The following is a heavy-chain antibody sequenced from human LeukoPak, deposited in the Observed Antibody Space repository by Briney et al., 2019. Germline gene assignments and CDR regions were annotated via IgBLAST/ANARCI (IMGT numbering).Heavy chain of an antibody. CDR3: ARDKLTGDSYFDN. D-gene: IGHD2-21*02. V-gene: IGHV3-7*04. Sequence: GGSLRLSCAASGFTFSSYWMSWVRQAPGKGLEWVANIDPAGRGKRYVDSVKGRFTISRDNAKTSVYLQMSSLRAEDTAVYYCARDKLTGDSYFDNWGQGALVTVSS. CDR2: IDPAGRGK. J-gene: IGHJ4*02. CDR1: GFTFSSYW.